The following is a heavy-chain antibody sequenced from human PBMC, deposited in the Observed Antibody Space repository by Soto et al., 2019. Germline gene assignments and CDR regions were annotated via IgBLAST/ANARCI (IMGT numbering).Heavy chain of an antibody. CDR3: VGPRMTGLLTGSTWGIWSEDV. CDR2: ISSSSSYI. D-gene: IGHD7-27*01. CDR1: GFTFSSYS. V-gene: IGHV3-21*01. J-gene: IGHJ6*01. Sequence: KPGGSLRLSCAASGFTFSSYSMNWVRQAPGKGLEWVSSISSSSSYIYYADSVKGRFTISRDNAKNSLYLQMNSLRAEDTAVYYCVGPRMTGLLTGSTWGIWSEDVWGQGTTVTVSS.